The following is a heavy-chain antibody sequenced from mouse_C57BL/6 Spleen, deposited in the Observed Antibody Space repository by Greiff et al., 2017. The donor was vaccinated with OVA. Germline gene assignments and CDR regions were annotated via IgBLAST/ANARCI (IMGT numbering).Heavy chain of an antibody. CDR1: GYAFSSSW. V-gene: IGHV1-82*01. D-gene: IGHD4-1*01. J-gene: IGHJ4*01. CDR2: IYPGDGDT. Sequence: VQLVESGPELVKPGASVKISCKASGYAFSSSWMNWVKQRPGKGLEWIGRIYPGDGDTNYNGKFKGKATLTADKSSSTAYMQLSSLTSEDSAVYFCARDPGDYYYAMDYWGQGTSVTVSS. CDR3: ARDPGDYYYAMDY.